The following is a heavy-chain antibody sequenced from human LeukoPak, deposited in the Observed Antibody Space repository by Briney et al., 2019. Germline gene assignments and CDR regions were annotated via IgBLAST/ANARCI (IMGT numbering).Heavy chain of an antibody. J-gene: IGHJ6*03. V-gene: IGHV1-46*01. D-gene: IGHD3-10*01. CDR3: ARDLMVRERGNYYYYMDV. CDR1: GYTFTSYY. CDR2: INPSGGST. Sequence: GASVKVSCKASGYTFTSYYMHWVRQAPGQGLEWMGIINPSGGSTSYAQKFQGRVTMTRDMSTSTVYMELSSLRSEDTAVYYCARDLMVRERGNYYYYMDVWGKGTTVTVSS.